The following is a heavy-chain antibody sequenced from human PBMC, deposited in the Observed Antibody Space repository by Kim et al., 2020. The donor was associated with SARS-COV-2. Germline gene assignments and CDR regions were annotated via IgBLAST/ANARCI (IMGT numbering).Heavy chain of an antibody. V-gene: IGHV4-59*01. CDR2: IYSSGMT. CDR3: ARILRRVETWSSRSDGFDF. D-gene: IGHD3-9*01. CDR1: GGSISGYY. J-gene: IGHJ3*01. Sequence: SETLSLTCSVYGGSISGYYWTWMRQPPGKPLEWIGYIYSSGMTNYNPSLKRRLTISEDPSINQISLMLTSVTAADTAIYYCARILRRVETWSSRSDGFDFWGRGTLVTVSS.